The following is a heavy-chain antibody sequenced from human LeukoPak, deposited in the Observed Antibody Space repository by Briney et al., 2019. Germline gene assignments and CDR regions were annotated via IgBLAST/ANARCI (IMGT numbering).Heavy chain of an antibody. J-gene: IGHJ4*02. V-gene: IGHV3-23*01. D-gene: IGHD3-22*01. CDR2: INNSGGST. CDR1: GFTFSNYA. CDR3: AKVYYYDSSGYYPLTVFDY. Sequence: GGSLRLSCTASGFTFSNYAMSWVRQAPGKGLEWVSSINNSGGSTYYADSVKGRFTISRDNSKNTLYLQMNSLRAEDTAVYYCAKVYYYDSSGYYPLTVFDYWGQGTLVTVSS.